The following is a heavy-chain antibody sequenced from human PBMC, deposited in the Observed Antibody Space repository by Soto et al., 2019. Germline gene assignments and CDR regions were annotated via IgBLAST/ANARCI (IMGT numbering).Heavy chain of an antibody. CDR2: IYYSGST. Sequence: QVQLQDSGPGLVKPSETLSLTCTVSGGSISSYYWTWIRQPPGKGLEWIGNIYYSGSTTYNPSLKSRVTISLDTSKNQFSLSLSSVTAADTAVYYCATQTANFYGSGSYYLPFDYWGQGTLVTVSS. J-gene: IGHJ4*02. D-gene: IGHD3-10*01. V-gene: IGHV4-59*01. CDR3: ATQTANFYGSGSYYLPFDY. CDR1: GGSISSYY.